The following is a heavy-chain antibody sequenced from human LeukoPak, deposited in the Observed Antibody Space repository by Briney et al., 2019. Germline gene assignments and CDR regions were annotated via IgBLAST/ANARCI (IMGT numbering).Heavy chain of an antibody. Sequence: QSGGSLRLSCAASGFTFSSYAMSWVRQAPGKGLEWVSAISGSGGSTYYADSVKGRFTISRDNSKNTLYLQMNSLRAEDTAVYYCAKVWGIPFDFDYWGQGTLVTVSS. CDR3: AKVWGIPFDFDY. V-gene: IGHV3-23*01. CDR1: GFTFSSYA. D-gene: IGHD3-16*01. J-gene: IGHJ4*02. CDR2: ISGSGGST.